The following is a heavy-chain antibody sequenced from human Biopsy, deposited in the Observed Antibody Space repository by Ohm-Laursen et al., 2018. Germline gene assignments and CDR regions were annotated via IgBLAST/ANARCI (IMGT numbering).Heavy chain of an antibody. CDR3: ARDRGYYSDRTVPGYFDL. CDR1: GGSISSDY. D-gene: IGHD3-22*01. V-gene: IGHV4-59*01. J-gene: IGHJ2*01. Sequence: TLSLTCSVSGGSISSDYWSWIWQPPGKGLEWIGYVFYTGSTDYNPSLQSRVTISVDTSKNHFSLRLRSVTPADTAIYYCARDRGYYSDRTVPGYFDLWGRGTLVTVSS. CDR2: VFYTGST.